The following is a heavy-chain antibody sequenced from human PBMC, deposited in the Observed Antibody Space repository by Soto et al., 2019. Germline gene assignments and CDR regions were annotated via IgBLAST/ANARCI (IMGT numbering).Heavy chain of an antibody. CDR1: VYSFNSYW. J-gene: IGHJ6*02. V-gene: IGHV5-10-1*01. Sequence: PGESLKISCKGSVYSFNSYWINWVRQMPGKGLEWIGIIDPSDSSTNYSPSFQGHVSISVDKSISTAYLQMSSLKIEDTAVYYCFRENYFSYHGMDVWGQGTTVTVS. D-gene: IGHD1-26*01. CDR2: IDPSDSST. CDR3: FRENYFSYHGMDV.